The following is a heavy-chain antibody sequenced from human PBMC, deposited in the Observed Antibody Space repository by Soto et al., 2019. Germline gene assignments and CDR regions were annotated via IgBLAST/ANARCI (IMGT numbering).Heavy chain of an antibody. V-gene: IGHV3-30*18. Sequence: PGGSLRISCAASGYTFNSFGIHGVRQDPGKGLEWVAVVSYDGIDENYADSVKGRFSISRDNSKNTVYLQMNSLRGEDTAVYYRAKDLREMATTTPDYWGQGTLVTVSS. CDR3: AKDLREMATTTPDY. CDR1: GYTFNSFG. CDR2: VSYDGIDE. J-gene: IGHJ4*02. D-gene: IGHD1-1*01.